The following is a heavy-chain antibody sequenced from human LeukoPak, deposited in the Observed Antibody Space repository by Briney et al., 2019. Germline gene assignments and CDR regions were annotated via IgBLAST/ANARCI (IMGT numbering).Heavy chain of an antibody. CDR3: AREVRGYYFDY. V-gene: IGHV3-53*01. CDR2: ISSGGNT. D-gene: IGHD3-22*01. Sequence: GGSLRLSCAASGFIVSSNYMSWVRQAPGKGLEWVSVISSGGNTYYADSVKGRCTISRDISKNTLYLQMNGLRAEDTAVYYCAREVRGYYFDYWGQGTLVTVSS. J-gene: IGHJ4*02. CDR1: GFIVSSNY.